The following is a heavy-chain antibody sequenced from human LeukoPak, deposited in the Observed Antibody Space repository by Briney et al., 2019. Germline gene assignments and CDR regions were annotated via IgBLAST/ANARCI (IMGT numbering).Heavy chain of an antibody. V-gene: IGHV3-64D*06. D-gene: IGHD3-10*01. CDR2: ISSNGGST. J-gene: IGHJ5*02. Sequence: QPGGSLRLSCSASGFTFSSYARHWVRQAPGKGLEYVSAISSNGGSTYYADSVKGRFTISRDNSKNTLYLQMSSLRAEDTAVYYCVKDFSHTMVRGDVDPWGQGTLVTVSS. CDR3: VKDFSHTMVRGDVDP. CDR1: GFTFSSYA.